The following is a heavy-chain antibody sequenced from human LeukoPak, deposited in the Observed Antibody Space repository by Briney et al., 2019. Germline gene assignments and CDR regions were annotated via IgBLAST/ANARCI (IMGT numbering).Heavy chain of an antibody. CDR1: GGSFSGYY. J-gene: IGHJ5*02. D-gene: IGHD6-13*01. CDR3: ARDLAAAGTVDP. CDR2: INHSGST. Sequence: SETLFLTCAGYGGSFSGYYWSWIRQPPGKGLEWIGEINHSGSTNYNPSLKSRVTISVDTSKNQFSLKLSSVTAADTAVYYCARDLAAAGTVDPWGQGTLVTVSS. V-gene: IGHV4-34*09.